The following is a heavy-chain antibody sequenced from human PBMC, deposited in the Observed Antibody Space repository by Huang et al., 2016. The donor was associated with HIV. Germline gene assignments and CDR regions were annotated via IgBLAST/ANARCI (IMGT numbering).Heavy chain of an antibody. Sequence: VQLVQSGTEVKKPGSSVKVSCKASGGTFSRNTINWVRQAPGQGLEWMGGIIPLFGTGNDAQRFQGRITITADEATTTAYLEVSSLRSEDTAVYFCARDRGITGTAGYGMDVWGQGTTVTVSS. J-gene: IGHJ6*02. CDR2: IIPLFGTG. V-gene: IGHV1-69*01. CDR1: GGTFSRNT. CDR3: ARDRGITGTAGYGMDV. D-gene: IGHD1-7*01.